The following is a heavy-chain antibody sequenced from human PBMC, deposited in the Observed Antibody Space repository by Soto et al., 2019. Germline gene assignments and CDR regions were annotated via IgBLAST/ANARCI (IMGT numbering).Heavy chain of an antibody. D-gene: IGHD4-17*01. CDR3: VRGAYVYGGNSFDY. V-gene: IGHV1-69*06. CDR1: GGTFSSYA. CDR2: IIPIFGTA. Sequence: AASVKVSCKASGGTFSSYAISWVRQAPGQGLEWMGGIIPIFGTANYAQKFQGRVTITADKSTSTAYMELSSLRSEDTAVYYCVRGAYVYGGNSFDYSGPGTMFTFSS. J-gene: IGHJ4*02.